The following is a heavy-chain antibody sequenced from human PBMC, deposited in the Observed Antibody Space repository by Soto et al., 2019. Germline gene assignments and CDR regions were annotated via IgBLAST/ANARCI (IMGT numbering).Heavy chain of an antibody. CDR2: ITGSGDDT. J-gene: IGHJ3*01. CDR3: AKRQLSGGPVHT. V-gene: IGHV3-23*01. CDR1: GFTFPRYV. Sequence: EVQLLVSGGGLVQPGGSLRLTCAASGFTFPRYVMSWARQAPGKGLAWVSTITGSGDDTYYADSVRGRFTISRDNSKSTLYMDRNSLRAEDTAVYYCAKRQLSGGPVHTGGQGTMVTGSS. D-gene: IGHD1-1*01.